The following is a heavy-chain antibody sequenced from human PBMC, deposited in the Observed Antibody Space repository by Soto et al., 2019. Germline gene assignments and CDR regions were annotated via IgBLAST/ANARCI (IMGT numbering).Heavy chain of an antibody. V-gene: IGHV4-34*01. CDR1: GASLSGYY. Sequence: QVQLQQWGAGLLKSSETLSLTCAVYGASLSGYYWTWIRQSPGKGLEWIAEINESGSPNYSPSLKCRVSLSIVAPKNQSSLTLSSVTAADTAGYYCGGGRHYGSGSYSIRSGFQYYFYIDVWGKGTTVTVSS. D-gene: IGHD3-10*01. J-gene: IGHJ6*03. CDR2: INESGSP. CDR3: GGGRHYGSGSYSIRSGFQYYFYIDV.